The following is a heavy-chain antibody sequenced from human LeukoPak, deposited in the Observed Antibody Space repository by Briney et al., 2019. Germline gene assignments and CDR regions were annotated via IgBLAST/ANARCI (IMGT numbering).Heavy chain of an antibody. CDR3: ARQEVVVIKGGLDY. D-gene: IGHD3-22*01. Sequence: PSETLSLTCTVSGGSISSYYWSWIRQPPGKGLEWIGYIYYSGSTSYNPSLKSRVTILVDTSKNQFSLKLSSVTAADTAVYYCARQEVVVIKGGLDYWGQGTLVTVSS. J-gene: IGHJ4*02. CDR2: IYYSGST. CDR1: GGSISSYY. V-gene: IGHV4-59*08.